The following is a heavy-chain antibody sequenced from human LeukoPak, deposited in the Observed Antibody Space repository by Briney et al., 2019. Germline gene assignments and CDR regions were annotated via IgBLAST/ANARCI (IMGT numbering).Heavy chain of an antibody. J-gene: IGHJ4*02. CDR3: ARWTSSSMTTNPLFGY. V-gene: IGHV3-66*01. CDR2: IYSGGNT. Sequence: PGGSLRLSCAASGFSVSSSYMSWVRQAPGKGLERVSVIYSGGNTYYADSVKGRFTTSRDNSKNTLYLQMNSLRAGDTAVYYCARWTSSSMTTNPLFGYWGQGTLVTVSS. CDR1: GFSVSSSY. D-gene: IGHD3-10*02.